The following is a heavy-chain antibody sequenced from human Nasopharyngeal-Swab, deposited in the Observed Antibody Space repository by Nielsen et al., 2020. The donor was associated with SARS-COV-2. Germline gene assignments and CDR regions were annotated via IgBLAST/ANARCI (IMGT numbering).Heavy chain of an antibody. D-gene: IGHD6-13*01. CDR3: ARGQYRYSSSWYGGNWFDP. V-gene: IGHV1-46*01. CDR1: GYTFTSYY. Sequence: ASVKVSCKASGYTFTSYYMHWVRQAPGQGLEWMGIINPSGGSTSYAQKFQGRVTMTRDTSTSTVYMELSSLRSEDTAVYYCARGQYRYSSSWYGGNWFDPWGQGTLVTVSS. J-gene: IGHJ5*02. CDR2: INPSGGST.